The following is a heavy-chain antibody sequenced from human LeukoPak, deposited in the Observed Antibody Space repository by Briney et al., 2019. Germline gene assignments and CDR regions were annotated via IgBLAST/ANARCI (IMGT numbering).Heavy chain of an antibody. CDR3: ARVGGVAVAFDY. J-gene: IGHJ4*02. V-gene: IGHV1-46*01. CDR1: GYTLTSYY. D-gene: IGHD6-19*01. CDR2: INPSGGST. Sequence: ASXKVSCKASGYTLTSYYMHWVRQAPGQGLEWMGIINPSGGSTSYAQKFQGRVTMTRDTSTSTVYMELSSLRSEDTAVYYCARVGGVAVAFDYWGQGTLVTVSS.